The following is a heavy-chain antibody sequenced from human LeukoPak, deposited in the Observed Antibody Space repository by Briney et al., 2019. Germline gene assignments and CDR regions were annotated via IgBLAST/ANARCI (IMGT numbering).Heavy chain of an antibody. CDR1: GFTFSSYA. J-gene: IGHJ4*02. V-gene: IGHV3-23*01. Sequence: PGGSLRLSCAASGFTFSSYAMSWVRQAPGKGLEWVSAISGSGGTTYYADSVKGRFTISRDNSKNTLYLQTNSLRAEDTAVYYCAKSLSSGVVRYYFDYWGQGTLVTVSS. CDR2: ISGSGGTT. D-gene: IGHD4-23*01. CDR3: AKSLSSGVVRYYFDY.